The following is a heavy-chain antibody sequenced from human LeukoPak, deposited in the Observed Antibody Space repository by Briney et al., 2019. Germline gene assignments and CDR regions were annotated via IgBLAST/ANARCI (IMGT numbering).Heavy chain of an antibody. CDR2: MNPNSGNT. J-gene: IGHJ4*02. CDR3: ARSRGYTNPSDY. D-gene: IGHD2-2*02. Sequence: ASVKVSCKASGYPFTSYDINWVRQATGQGLEWMGWMNPNSGNTGYVQEFQGRVTKTSNASISTAYMELSSLRSEDTAVYYCARSRGYTNPSDYWGQGTLVTVSS. CDR1: GYPFTSYD. V-gene: IGHV1-8*01.